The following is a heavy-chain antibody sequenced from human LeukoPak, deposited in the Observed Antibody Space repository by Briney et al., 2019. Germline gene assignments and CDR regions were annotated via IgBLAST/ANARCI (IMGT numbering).Heavy chain of an antibody. D-gene: IGHD3-3*01. J-gene: IGHJ3*02. CDR1: GYTFTGYY. CDR3: ARDHDFWSGYDAFDI. CDR2: INPNSGGT. V-gene: IGHV1-2*02. Sequence: ASVKVSCKASGYTFTGYYMHWVRQAPGQGVEWMGWINPNSGGTNYAQKFQGRVTMTRDTSISTAYMELSRLRSDDTAVYYCARDHDFWSGYDAFDIWGQGTMVTVSS.